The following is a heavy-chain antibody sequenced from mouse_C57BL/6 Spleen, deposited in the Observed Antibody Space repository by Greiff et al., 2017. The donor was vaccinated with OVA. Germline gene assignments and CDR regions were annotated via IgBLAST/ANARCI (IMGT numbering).Heavy chain of an antibody. V-gene: IGHV5-17*01. J-gene: IGHJ4*01. D-gene: IGHD2-3*01. CDR1: GFTFSDYG. Sequence: DVQLLQSGGGLVKPGGSLKLSCAASGFTFSDYGMHWVRQAPEQGLEWVAYISSGSRTIYYADKVKGRFTISRDNATNTLFLQMTSLRSEDTAMYYCARAGYYSYYAMDYWGQGTSVTVSS. CDR2: ISSGSRTI. CDR3: ARAGYYSYYAMDY.